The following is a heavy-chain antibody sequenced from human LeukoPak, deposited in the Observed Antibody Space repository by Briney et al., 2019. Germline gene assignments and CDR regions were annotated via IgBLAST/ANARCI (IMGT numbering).Heavy chain of an antibody. CDR3: AKEMRGYYMDV. D-gene: IGHD3-10*01. J-gene: IGHJ6*03. CDR1: GFSFGDVA. V-gene: IGHV3-43D*04. CDR2: INWDARRT. Sequence: GGSLRLSCAASGFSFGDVAMQWVRQPPGKGLEWVSLINWDARRTYYADSVKGRFTISRDNSKNSLSLQMNSLRPEDTALYYCAKEMRGYYMDVWGKGTTVTVSS.